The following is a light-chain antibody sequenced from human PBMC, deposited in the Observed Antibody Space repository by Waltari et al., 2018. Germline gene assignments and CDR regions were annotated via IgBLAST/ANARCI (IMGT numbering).Light chain of an antibody. Sequence: DIFLTQSPGTLSLSPGEGATLSCRASQSISRFLAWYQQKPGQAPRLLIYDASTRATGVPDRFSGSGSWTDVSLTISRLEPEDFAVYYCQKYGTLPATFGQGTKVEIK. CDR3: QKYGTLPAT. V-gene: IGKV3-20*01. CDR1: QSISRF. J-gene: IGKJ1*01. CDR2: DAS.